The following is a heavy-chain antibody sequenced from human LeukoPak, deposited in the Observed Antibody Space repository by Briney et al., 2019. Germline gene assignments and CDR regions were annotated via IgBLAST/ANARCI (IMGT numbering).Heavy chain of an antibody. V-gene: IGHV4-39*07. Sequence: ETLSLTCTVSGGSISSSSYYWGWIRQPPGKGLEWIGSIYYSGSTYYNPSLKSRVTISVDTSKNQFSLKLSSVTAADTAVYYCARENSGSYREFDYWGQGTLVTVSS. CDR2: IYYSGST. J-gene: IGHJ4*02. D-gene: IGHD1-26*01. CDR1: GGSISSSSYY. CDR3: ARENSGSYREFDY.